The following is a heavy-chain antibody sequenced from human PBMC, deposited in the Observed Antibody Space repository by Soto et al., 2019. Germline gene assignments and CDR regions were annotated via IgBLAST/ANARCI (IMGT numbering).Heavy chain of an antibody. J-gene: IGHJ4*02. CDR2: ISYDGTDE. V-gene: IGHV3-30*18. Sequence: QVQLVESGGGVVQPGRSLRLSCAASGFSFSSYGMHWVRQAPGKGLEWVAMISYDGTDEYYADSVKGRFTISRDNSKNAVYLQMNSLRAEDTAGYYCGEQEAGWNHHFDYWGQGTLGTVPS. CDR3: GEQEAGWNHHFDY. D-gene: IGHD1-1*01. CDR1: GFSFSSYG.